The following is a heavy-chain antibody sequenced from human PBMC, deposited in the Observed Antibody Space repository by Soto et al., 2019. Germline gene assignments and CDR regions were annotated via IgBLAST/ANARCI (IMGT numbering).Heavy chain of an antibody. Sequence: NPSETLSLTCAVSGGSISSGGYSWSWIRQPPGKGLEWIGYIYHSGSTYYNPSLKSRVTISVDRSKNQFSLKLSSVTAADTAVYYCARGTCSGGSCYSADEFDYWGQGTLVTVSS. CDR1: GGSISSGGYS. J-gene: IGHJ4*02. CDR3: ARGTCSGGSCYSADEFDY. V-gene: IGHV4-30-2*01. CDR2: IYHSGST. D-gene: IGHD2-15*01.